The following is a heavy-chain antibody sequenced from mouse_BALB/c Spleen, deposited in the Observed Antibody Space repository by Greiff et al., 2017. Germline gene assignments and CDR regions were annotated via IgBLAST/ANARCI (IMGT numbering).Heavy chain of an antibody. CDR1: GYTFTSYW. V-gene: IGHV1S81*02. Sequence: VQLQQPGAELVKPGASVKLSCKASGYTFTSYWMHWVKQRPGQGLEWIGEINPSNGRTNYNEKFKSKATLTVDKSSSTAYMQLSSLTSEDSAVYYCASALYGNYWYFDVWGAGTTVTVSS. CDR3: ASALYGNYWYFDV. CDR2: INPSNGRT. J-gene: IGHJ1*01. D-gene: IGHD2-1*01.